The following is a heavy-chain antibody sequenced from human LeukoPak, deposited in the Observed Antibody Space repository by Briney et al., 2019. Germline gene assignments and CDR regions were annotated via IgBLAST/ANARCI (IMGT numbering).Heavy chain of an antibody. D-gene: IGHD5-18*01. J-gene: IGHJ4*02. V-gene: IGHV7-4-1*02. CDR1: GYTFTNYA. Sequence: ASVKVSCKASGYTFTNYAVNWVRQAPGQGLEWMGWINTNTGNSTYAQGFTGRFVFSLDTSVSTAYLLISSLKAEDTAVYYCAGTRGYNYGYGDYWGQGTLLTVSS. CDR3: AGTRGYNYGYGDY. CDR2: INTNTGNS.